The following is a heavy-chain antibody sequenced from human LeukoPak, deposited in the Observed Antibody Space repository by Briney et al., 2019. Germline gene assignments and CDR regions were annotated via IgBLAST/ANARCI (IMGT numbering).Heavy chain of an antibody. V-gene: IGHV1-2*06. CDR2: IYPKSGDT. D-gene: IGHD3-10*01. Sequence: GASVKVSCTTSGYTFDDYDIHWVRQAPGQGLEWMGRIYPKSGDTDSAHAAHIRATMTRYTANSTAYMELTRLRLEDTAISYCLRHYGPGPVWGQGTLVTVS. J-gene: IGHJ4*02. CDR3: LRHYGPGPV. CDR1: GYTFDDYD.